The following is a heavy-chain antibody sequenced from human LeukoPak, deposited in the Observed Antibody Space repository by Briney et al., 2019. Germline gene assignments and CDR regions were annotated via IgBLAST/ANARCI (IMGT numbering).Heavy chain of an antibody. Sequence: GGSLRLSCEGSGFSFSNYWMSWVRQAPGKGLEWVANIKEDGSEKYYVDSVKGRFTISRDNAKNSLYLQMNSLRAEDTAVYYCARDSRGGYYYGMDVWGQGTTVTVSS. J-gene: IGHJ6*02. D-gene: IGHD3-10*01. CDR3: ARDSRGGYYYGMDV. V-gene: IGHV3-7*04. CDR1: GFSFSNYW. CDR2: IKEDGSEK.